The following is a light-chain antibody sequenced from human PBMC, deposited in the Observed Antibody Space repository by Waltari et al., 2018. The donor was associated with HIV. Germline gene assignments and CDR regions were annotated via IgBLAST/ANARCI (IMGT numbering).Light chain of an antibody. CDR2: WAS. CDR1: RTVLYNRNY. J-gene: IGKJ4*01. Sequence: DMVMTQSPDSLAVSLGAGATVTCTSSRTVLYNRNYLAWYQQKPGQAPKVLIYWASTRAFGVPDRFSGSGSGTDFSLTISRVQADDVAIYYCQQYYTLRSTFGGGTKIEI. V-gene: IGKV4-1*01. CDR3: QQYYTLRST.